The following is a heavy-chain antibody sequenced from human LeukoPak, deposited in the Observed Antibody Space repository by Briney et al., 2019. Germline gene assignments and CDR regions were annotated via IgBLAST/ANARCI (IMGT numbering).Heavy chain of an antibody. CDR2: IYPGDSDT. CDR1: GYSFTSYW. CDR3: ARRVFSCGGDCYYFDY. J-gene: IGHJ4*02. D-gene: IGHD2-21*02. V-gene: IGHV5-51*01. Sequence: GESLKISCQGSGYSFTSYWIGWVRQMPGKGLEWMGIIYPGDSDTRYSPSFQGQVTISADKSISTAYLQWSSLKASDTAMYYCARRVFSCGGDCYYFDYWGQGTLVTVSS.